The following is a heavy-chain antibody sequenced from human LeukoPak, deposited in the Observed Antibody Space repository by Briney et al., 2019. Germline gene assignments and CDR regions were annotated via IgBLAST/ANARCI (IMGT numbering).Heavy chain of an antibody. Sequence: GGSLRLSCAASGFTFSNYAMSWVRQAPGKGREWVSCIGASGASTFHAASVKGRFIISRDISKNTLYLQMNSLRAEDTAIYYCAKGGIKRFGMVPDWFDPWGQGTLVTVSS. D-gene: IGHD3-3*01. CDR2: IGASGAST. J-gene: IGHJ5*02. CDR3: AKGGIKRFGMVPDWFDP. CDR1: GFTFSNYA. V-gene: IGHV3-23*01.